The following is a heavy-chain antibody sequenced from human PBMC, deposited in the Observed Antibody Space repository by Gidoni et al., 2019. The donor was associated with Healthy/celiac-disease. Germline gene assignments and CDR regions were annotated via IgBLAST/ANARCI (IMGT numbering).Heavy chain of an antibody. V-gene: IGHV4-34*01. CDR2: INHSGST. Sequence: QVQLQQWGAGLLKPPETLSLTCAVYGGSFSGYYWSWIRQPPGKGLEWIGEINHSGSTNYNPSLKSRVTISVDTSKNQFSLKLSSVTAADTAVYYCAAPGIAAAGTAGNWFDPWGQGTLVTVSS. J-gene: IGHJ5*02. CDR1: GGSFSGYY. D-gene: IGHD6-13*01. CDR3: AAPGIAAAGTAGNWFDP.